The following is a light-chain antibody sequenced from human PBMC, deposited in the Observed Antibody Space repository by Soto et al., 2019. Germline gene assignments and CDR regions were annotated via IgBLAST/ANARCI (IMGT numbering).Light chain of an antibody. CDR2: AAD. CDR1: QSIRRN. J-gene: IGKJ2*01. CDR3: QQYNDWPPYT. Sequence: EIVLTQSPVTLSVSPGERVTLSCRASQSIRRNLAWYQQKPGQAPSLLMYAADTRATGIPARFSGSGSGTEFTLTISSLQSEDVAVYYCQQYNDWPPYTFGQGTKLDIK. V-gene: IGKV3-15*01.